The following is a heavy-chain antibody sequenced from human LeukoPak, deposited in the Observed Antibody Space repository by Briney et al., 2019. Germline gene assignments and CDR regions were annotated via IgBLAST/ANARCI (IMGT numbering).Heavy chain of an antibody. CDR2: LYPGDSDT. CDR1: GYSFTNYW. Sequence: GESLQISCKGSGYSFTNYWIGWVRQMPGKGLEWMGILYPGDSDTRYRPSFQGQVTISADKSISTTYLQWSSLKASDTAMYYCARRSSGWSVDYWGQGTLVTVSA. V-gene: IGHV5-51*01. D-gene: IGHD6-13*01. CDR3: ARRSSGWSVDY. J-gene: IGHJ4*02.